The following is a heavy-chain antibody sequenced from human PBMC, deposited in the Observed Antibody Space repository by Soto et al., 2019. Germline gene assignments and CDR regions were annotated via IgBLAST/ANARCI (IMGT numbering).Heavy chain of an antibody. J-gene: IGHJ6*02. CDR1: GYTFDRYG. V-gene: IGHV1-18*01. CDR2: ISTYTGNT. Sequence: QVQLVQSGAEVKKPGASVKVSCKASGYTFDRYGISWVRQAPGQGLEWMGWISTYTGNTNYAQKLKGRVTMTTDTFTSTADMELRSRTSDDTAVYYCAREGYCSSGSCALYSHEYFGMDVWGQGTTVTVSS. D-gene: IGHD2-15*01. CDR3: AREGYCSSGSCALYSHEYFGMDV.